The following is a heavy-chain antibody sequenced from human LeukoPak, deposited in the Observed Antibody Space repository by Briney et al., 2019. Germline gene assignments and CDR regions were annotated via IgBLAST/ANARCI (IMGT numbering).Heavy chain of an antibody. CDR3: ASPLTTVTTRGPPGY. CDR2: IYYSGST. J-gene: IGHJ4*02. D-gene: IGHD4-17*01. V-gene: IGHV4-39*07. CDR1: GGSISSSSYY. Sequence: PSETLSLTCTVSGGSISSSSYYWGWIRQPPGKGLEWIGSIYYSGSTYYNPSLKSRVTVSIDTSKNQFSLKLSSVTAADTAVYYCASPLTTVTTRGPPGYWGQGTLVTVSS.